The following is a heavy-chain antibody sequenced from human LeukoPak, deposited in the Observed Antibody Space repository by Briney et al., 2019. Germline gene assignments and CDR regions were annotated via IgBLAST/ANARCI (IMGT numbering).Heavy chain of an antibody. CDR3: ARDLGDYLPFDY. CDR1: GFTFSSYE. V-gene: IGHV3-48*03. D-gene: IGHD4-17*01. Sequence: GGSLRLSCAASGFTFSSYEMNWVRQAPGKGLDWVSYISSSGSTIYYADSVKGRFTISRDNAKNSLYLQMNSLRAEDTAVYYCARDLGDYLPFDYWGQGTLVTVSS. J-gene: IGHJ4*02. CDR2: ISSSGSTI.